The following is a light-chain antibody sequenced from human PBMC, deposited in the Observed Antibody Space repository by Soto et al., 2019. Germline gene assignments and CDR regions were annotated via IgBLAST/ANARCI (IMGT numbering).Light chain of an antibody. CDR3: QQSSNTPYT. V-gene: IGKV3-20*01. Sequence: EIVLTQSPGTLSLSPGERATLSCRASQSVSNNYLAWYQQKPGQAPRLLIYGASNRATGIPDRFSGSGSGTDFTLTISRLEPEDFATYYCQQSSNTPYTFGRGTKLEI. CDR2: GAS. J-gene: IGKJ2*01. CDR1: QSVSNNY.